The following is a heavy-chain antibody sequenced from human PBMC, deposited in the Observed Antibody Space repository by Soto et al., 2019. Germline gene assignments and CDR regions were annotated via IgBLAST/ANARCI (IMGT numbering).Heavy chain of an antibody. CDR3: AKDVLYDILALNYYYRIDL. CDR1: GFTFSSYA. V-gene: IGHV3-23*01. CDR2: ISGSGGGT. D-gene: IGHD3-9*01. Sequence: GGSLRLSCAASGFTFSSYAMSWVRQAPGKGLEWVSTISGSGGGTYYADSVKGRFTISRDNYKDTLFLQMNSLRAEDTAVYYCAKDVLYDILALNYYYRIDLWGQGTAVTVS. J-gene: IGHJ6*02.